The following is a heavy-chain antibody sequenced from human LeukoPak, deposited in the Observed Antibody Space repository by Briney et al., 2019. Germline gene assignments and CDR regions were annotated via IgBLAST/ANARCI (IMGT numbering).Heavy chain of an antibody. V-gene: IGHV4-59*08. Sequence: SETLSLTCTVSGGSISSYYWSWVRQPPGKGLEWIGYIYYTGSTNYNPSLKSRVTISVDTSKNQFSLKLSSVTPADTAVYYCAKHLTAMAPFDYWGQGTLVTVSS. CDR1: GGSISSYY. CDR2: IYYTGST. D-gene: IGHD5-18*01. CDR3: AKHLTAMAPFDY. J-gene: IGHJ4*02.